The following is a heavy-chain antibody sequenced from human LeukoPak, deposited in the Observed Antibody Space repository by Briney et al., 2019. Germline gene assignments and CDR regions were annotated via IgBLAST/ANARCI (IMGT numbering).Heavy chain of an antibody. Sequence: SETLSLTCTASGGSINSYYWSWIRQPAGKGLEWIGRIYSSGSTNYNPSLKSRVSMSVDTSKNQFSLKLTSVTAADTAVYYCARGGKATVVTMWGQGNLVTVSS. V-gene: IGHV4-4*07. CDR2: IYSSGST. J-gene: IGHJ4*02. CDR1: GGSINSYY. CDR3: ARGGKATVVTM. D-gene: IGHD4-23*01.